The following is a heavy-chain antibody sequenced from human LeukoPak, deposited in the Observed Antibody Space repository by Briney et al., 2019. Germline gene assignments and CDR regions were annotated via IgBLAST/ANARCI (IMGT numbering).Heavy chain of an antibody. J-gene: IGHJ4*02. Sequence: GASVKVSCKAFGYTLTNFQINGVGRATGQGLEWMGWMDPNSGDTGYAPEFQGRVTMTRDTSISTAYMELSSAEDTAVYYCAIGGGYGKIDFWGQGTLVTVSS. CDR2: MDPNSGDT. CDR1: GYTLTNFQ. V-gene: IGHV1-8*01. D-gene: IGHD5-12*01. CDR3: AIGGGYGKIDF.